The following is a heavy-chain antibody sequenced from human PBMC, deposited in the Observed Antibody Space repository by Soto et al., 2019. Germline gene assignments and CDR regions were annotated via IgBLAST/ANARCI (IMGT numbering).Heavy chain of an antibody. J-gene: IGHJ6*02. CDR3: ARSNCSSTSCFGGGMDV. CDR1: GGTFSSYA. V-gene: IGHV1-69*01. D-gene: IGHD2-2*01. Sequence: QVQLVQSGAEVKKPGSSVKVSCKASGGTFSSYAISWVRQAPGQGLEWMGGIIPILGTANYAQTFQGRVTITADESTSTAYMELSSLRSEDTAVYYCARSNCSSTSCFGGGMDVWGQGTTVTVSS. CDR2: IIPILGTA.